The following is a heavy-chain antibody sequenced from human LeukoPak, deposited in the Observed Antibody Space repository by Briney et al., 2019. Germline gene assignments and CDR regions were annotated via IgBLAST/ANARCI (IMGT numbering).Heavy chain of an antibody. J-gene: IGHJ4*02. D-gene: IGHD6-19*01. Sequence: GASVRVSFTVSGYTLTELSMHWVRQAPGKGLEWMGGFDPEDGETIYAQKFQGRVTMTEDTSTDTAYMELSSLRSEDTAVYYCAAQRRLHSSGWYDFDYWGQGTLVTVSS. CDR3: AAQRRLHSSGWYDFDY. CDR1: GYTLTELS. CDR2: FDPEDGET. V-gene: IGHV1-24*01.